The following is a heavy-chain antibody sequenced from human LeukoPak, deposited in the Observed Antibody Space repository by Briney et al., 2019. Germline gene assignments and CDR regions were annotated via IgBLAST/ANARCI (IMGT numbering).Heavy chain of an antibody. V-gene: IGHV3-74*03. D-gene: IGHD1-14*01. Sequence: GGSLRLSCAASGFTFSDYWMLWVRQVPGKGLVWVSRINTSGSSTTYAESVKGRFTISRDNVKNTLYLQMDSLRAEDTGVYYCARSNHADDFWGQGTLVTVSS. J-gene: IGHJ4*02. CDR2: INTSGSST. CDR1: GFTFSDYW. CDR3: ARSNHADDF.